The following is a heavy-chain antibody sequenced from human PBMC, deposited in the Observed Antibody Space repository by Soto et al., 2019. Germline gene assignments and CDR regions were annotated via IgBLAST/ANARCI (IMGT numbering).Heavy chain of an antibody. CDR1: GGSISSGGYY. Sequence: QVQLQESGPGLVKPSQTLSLTCTVSGGSISSGGYYWSWIRQHPGKGLEWIGYIYYSGSTYYNPSLKSRVNISVDTSKNQFPLKLSSVTAAYTAVYYCAMEYCYASSGYPRIDYWGQGTLVTVSS. J-gene: IGHJ4*02. D-gene: IGHD3-22*01. CDR3: AMEYCYASSGYPRIDY. V-gene: IGHV4-31*03. CDR2: IYYSGST.